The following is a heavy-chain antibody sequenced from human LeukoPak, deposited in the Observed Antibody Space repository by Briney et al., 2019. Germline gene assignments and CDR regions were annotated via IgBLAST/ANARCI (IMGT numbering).Heavy chain of an antibody. Sequence: PGGSLRLSCAASGFTFDNYAMNWVRQVPGKGLEWISRISWNSGTIGYADSVKSRFTISRDNANNFLYLQMNSLRAEDTALYYCARAYKDRSLAGKKEFFQHWGQGTLVTVSS. CDR1: GFTFDNYA. V-gene: IGHV3-9*01. CDR3: ARAYKDRSLAGKKEFFQH. D-gene: IGHD6-19*01. CDR2: ISWNSGTI. J-gene: IGHJ1*01.